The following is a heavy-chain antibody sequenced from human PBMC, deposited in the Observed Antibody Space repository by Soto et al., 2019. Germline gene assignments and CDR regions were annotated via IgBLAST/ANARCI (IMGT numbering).Heavy chain of an antibody. CDR3: AREGSSGYYGWFDP. CDR2: IANDGSSK. Sequence: QVQLVESGGAVVQPGRSLRLSCAASGFTFSRYGMHWVRQAPGKGLEWVAVIANDGSSKYYEDSVKGRFTISRDNSKNTLYLQMNSLRSEDTAVYYCAREGSSGYYGWFDPWGQGTLVTVSS. J-gene: IGHJ5*02. D-gene: IGHD3-22*01. V-gene: IGHV3-30*03. CDR1: GFTFSRYG.